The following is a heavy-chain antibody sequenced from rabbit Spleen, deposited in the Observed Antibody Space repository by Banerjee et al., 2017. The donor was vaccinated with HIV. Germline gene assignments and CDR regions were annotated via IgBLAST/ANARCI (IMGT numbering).Heavy chain of an antibody. CDR3: ARDTSSSFSSYGMDL. V-gene: IGHV1S40*01. CDR1: GFTISSSSY. Sequence: QSLEESGGDLVKPGASLTLTCTASGFTISSSSYMCWVRQAPGKGLEWIACIDSGSSGFTYFATWAKGRFTCSKTSSTTVTLQVTRLTAADTATYFRARDTSSSFSSYGMDLWGPGTLVTVS. CDR2: IDSGSSGFT. D-gene: IGHD1-1*01. J-gene: IGHJ6*01.